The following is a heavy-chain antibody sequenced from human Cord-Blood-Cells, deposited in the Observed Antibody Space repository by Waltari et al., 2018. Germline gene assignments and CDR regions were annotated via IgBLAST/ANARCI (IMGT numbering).Heavy chain of an antibody. CDR3: ARGPSRRKDGYNYAFDI. D-gene: IGHD5-12*01. J-gene: IGHJ3*02. CDR1: GYTFTSYA. Sequence: QVQLVQSGAEGKKPGASVKVSCKASGYTFTSYAMHWVRQAPGQRLEWMGWINAGNGNTKYSQKFQGRVTITRDTSASTAYMELSSLRSEDTAVYYCARGPSRRKDGYNYAFDIWGQGTMVTVSS. V-gene: IGHV1-3*01. CDR2: INAGNGNT.